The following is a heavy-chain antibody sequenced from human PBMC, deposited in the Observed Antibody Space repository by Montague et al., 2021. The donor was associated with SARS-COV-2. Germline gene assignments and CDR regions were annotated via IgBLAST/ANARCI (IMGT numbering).Heavy chain of an antibody. Sequence: SETLSLTCTVSSASITSSNWWNWVRQPPGKGLEWIGQIYHSGSTNYNPSLKSRLTLSLDKSKNQFSLSLSSVTAADTAVYYCARQIQQVVLSPAKVTNWFDPWGLGTLVTVAS. CDR1: SASITSSNW. CDR2: IYHSGST. CDR3: ARQIQQVVLSPAKVTNWFDP. J-gene: IGHJ5*02. D-gene: IGHD2-15*01. V-gene: IGHV4-4*02.